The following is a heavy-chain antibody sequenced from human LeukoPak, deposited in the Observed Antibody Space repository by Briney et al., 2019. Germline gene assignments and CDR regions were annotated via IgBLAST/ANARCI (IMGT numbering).Heavy chain of an antibody. V-gene: IGHV4-59*01. Sequence: PSETLSLTCTASGGSISSYYWSWIRQPPGKGLEWIGYIYYSGSTNYNPSLKSRVTISVDTSKNQFSLKLSSVTAADTAVYYCASGDYGESNWFDPWGQGTLVTVSS. J-gene: IGHJ5*02. CDR2: IYYSGST. D-gene: IGHD4-17*01. CDR1: GGSISSYY. CDR3: ASGDYGESNWFDP.